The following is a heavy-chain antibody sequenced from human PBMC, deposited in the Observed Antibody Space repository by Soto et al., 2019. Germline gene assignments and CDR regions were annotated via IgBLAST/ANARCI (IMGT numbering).Heavy chain of an antibody. V-gene: IGHV3-7*03. CDR3: ALYHYGSGSYYNPDAFDI. CDR1: GFTFSSYW. CDR2: IKQDGSEK. Sequence: GGSLRLSCAASGFTFSSYWMSWVRQAPGKGLEWVANIKQDGSEKYYVDSVKGRFTISRDNAKNSLYLQMNSLRAEDTAVYYCALYHYGSGSYYNPDAFDIWGQGTMVTVSS. D-gene: IGHD3-10*01. J-gene: IGHJ3*02.